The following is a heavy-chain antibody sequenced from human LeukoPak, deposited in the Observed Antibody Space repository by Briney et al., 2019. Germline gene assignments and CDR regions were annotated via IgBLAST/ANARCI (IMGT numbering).Heavy chain of an antibody. CDR3: SRGGYSSSLYSDY. Sequence: GGSLRLSCAASGFTFSSYWMSWVRQAPGKGLEWVANVKQDGGEKYYVDSVKGRFTISRDNAKNSLYLQMNSLRAEDTAVYYCSRGGYSSSLYSDYWGQGTLVTVSS. CDR1: GFTFSSYW. CDR2: VKQDGGEK. V-gene: IGHV3-7*03. D-gene: IGHD6-13*01. J-gene: IGHJ4*02.